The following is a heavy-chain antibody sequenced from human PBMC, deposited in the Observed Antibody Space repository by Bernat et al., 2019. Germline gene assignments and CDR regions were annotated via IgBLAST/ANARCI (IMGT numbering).Heavy chain of an antibody. CDR3: ARVNYDVLLNYYYCMDV. D-gene: IGHD3-16*01. Sequence: EVQLVESGGGLIQPGGSLRLSCAASGFTVSSNYMSWVRQAPGKGLEWVSVIYTGGTTYFADAVKGRFTISRDNSKNTLYLQMNSLRAEDTAVYYCARVNYDVLLNYYYCMDVWGQGTTVTVSS. V-gene: IGHV3-53*01. CDR2: IYTGGTT. CDR1: GFTVSSNY. J-gene: IGHJ6*02.